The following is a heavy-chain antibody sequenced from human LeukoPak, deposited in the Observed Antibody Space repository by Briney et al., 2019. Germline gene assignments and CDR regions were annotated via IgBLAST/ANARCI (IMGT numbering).Heavy chain of an antibody. CDR2: ISYDGSNK. D-gene: IGHD5-12*01. CDR1: AFTFSNYA. V-gene: IGHV3-30*04. Sequence: AGGSLRLSCAASAFTFSNYAMHWVRQAPGKGLEWVAVISYDGSNKDYADSVKGRFTISRDNSKNTLYLQMNSLRPEDTAVYYCARGAHKVARFSYFDYWGQGTLVPVSS. CDR3: ARGAHKVARFSYFDY. J-gene: IGHJ4*02.